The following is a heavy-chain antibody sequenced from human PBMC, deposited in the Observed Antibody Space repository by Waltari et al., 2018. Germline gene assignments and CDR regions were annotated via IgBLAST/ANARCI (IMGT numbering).Heavy chain of an antibody. J-gene: IGHJ6*02. V-gene: IGHV3-23*01. CDR3: AKDEGARLAPTFGMDA. CDR1: GFPFSTYT. Sequence: ERQLLESGGALVQTGGSLRLSCAASGFPFSTYTLNWVRQAPGQGLEWVAVITASGLMDYGDSVKGRFIISRDNSKNTLYLEMYRLRVEDTARYYCAKDEGARLAPTFGMDAWGQGTTVIVS. D-gene: IGHD6-6*01. CDR2: ITASGLM.